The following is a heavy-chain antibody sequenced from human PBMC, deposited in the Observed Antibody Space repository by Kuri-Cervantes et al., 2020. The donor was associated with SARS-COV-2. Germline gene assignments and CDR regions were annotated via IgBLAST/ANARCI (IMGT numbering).Heavy chain of an antibody. CDR1: GGSFSSYY. D-gene: IGHD3-3*01. J-gene: IGHJ3*02. CDR3: AGNYDFWCGYYGDLSAFDI. V-gene: IGHV4-59*01. CDR2: IHYSGST. Sequence: SETLSLTCTVSGGSFSSYYWSWVRQPPGKGLEWIGNIHYSGSTYYNPSLKRRITISVDTSKNQLSLRLSSVTAADTAVYYCAGNYDFWCGYYGDLSAFDIWGQGTMVTVSS.